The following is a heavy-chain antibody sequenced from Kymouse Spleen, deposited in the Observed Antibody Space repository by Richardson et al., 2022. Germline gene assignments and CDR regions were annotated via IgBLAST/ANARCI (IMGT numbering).Heavy chain of an antibody. D-gene: IGHD1-7*01. Sequence: QVQLVESGGGVVQPGRSLRLSCAASGFTFSSYGMHWVRQAPGKGLEWVAVIWYDGSNKYYADSVKGRFTISRDNSKNTLYLQMNSLRAEDTAVYYCARERYNWNYVHYYYGMDVWGQGTTVTVSS. CDR1: GFTFSSYG. CDR2: IWYDGSNK. V-gene: IGHV3-33*01. CDR3: ARERYNWNYVHYYYGMDV. J-gene: IGHJ6*02.